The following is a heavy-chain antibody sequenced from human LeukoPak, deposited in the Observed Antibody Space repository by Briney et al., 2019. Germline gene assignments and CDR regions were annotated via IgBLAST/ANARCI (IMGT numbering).Heavy chain of an antibody. V-gene: IGHV4-59*08. CDR3: ARRGGYTGYDRD. CDR1: GGSFSGYY. J-gene: IGHJ4*02. CDR2: ISYSGST. D-gene: IGHD5-12*01. Sequence: SETLSLTCAVYGGSFSGYYWSWIRQPPGKGLEWIGYISYSGSTNYSPSLKSRVTISFDTSNNHFSLKLSSVTAAATAVYYCARRGGYTGYDRDWGQGTLVTVSS.